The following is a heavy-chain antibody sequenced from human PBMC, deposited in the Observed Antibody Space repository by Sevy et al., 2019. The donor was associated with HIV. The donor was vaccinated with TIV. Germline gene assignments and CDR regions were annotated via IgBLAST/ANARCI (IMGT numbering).Heavy chain of an antibody. D-gene: IGHD3-22*01. CDR3: ARESSGPSVVDL. Sequence: GGYLRLSCAASGFTFTTYWMIWIRQAPGKGLEWVANINRDGTQKYYADSLKDRFTISRDNAENSLYLQMDSLRADDTALYYCARESSGPSVVDLWGQGTLVTVSS. J-gene: IGHJ5*02. CDR1: GFTFTTYW. V-gene: IGHV3-7*01. CDR2: INRDGTQK.